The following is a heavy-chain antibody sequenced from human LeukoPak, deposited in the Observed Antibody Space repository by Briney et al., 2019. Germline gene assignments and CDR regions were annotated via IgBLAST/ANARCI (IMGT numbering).Heavy chain of an antibody. V-gene: IGHV1-2*02. D-gene: IGHD5/OR15-5a*01. J-gene: IGHJ4*02. Sequence: ASVKVSCKASGYTFTGYYMHWVRQAPGQGLEWMGWINPNSGGTNSAQKFQGRVTMTRDTSISTAYMGLSRLRSDDTAVDYCARGWDVYGPWSQGTLVTASS. CDR3: ARGWDVYGP. CDR2: INPNSGGT. CDR1: GYTFTGYY.